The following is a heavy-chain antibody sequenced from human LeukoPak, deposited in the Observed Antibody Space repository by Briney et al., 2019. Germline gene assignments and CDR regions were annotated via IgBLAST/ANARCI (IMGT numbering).Heavy chain of an antibody. V-gene: IGHV4-30-4*01. Sequence: SQTLSLTCTVSGGSISSGDYYWSWIRQPPGKGLEWIGYIYYSGSTYYNPSLKSRVTISVDTSKNQFSLKLSSVTAADTAVYCCARAPRRYSSSFDYFDYWGQGTLVTVSS. CDR2: IYYSGST. D-gene: IGHD6-13*01. J-gene: IGHJ4*02. CDR1: GGSISSGDYY. CDR3: ARAPRRYSSSFDYFDY.